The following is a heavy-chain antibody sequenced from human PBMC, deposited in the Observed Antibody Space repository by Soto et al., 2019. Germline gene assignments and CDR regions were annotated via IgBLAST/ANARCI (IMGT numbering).Heavy chain of an antibody. Sequence: GQLLESGGGMVQPGGSMRLYCAASGFTFSSFAMNWVRLPPGRGLEWVAAVTSSASSTHYADSVKGRFTISRDNSKNTLYLQMNSRRADDTDVYYCAKGGAVLLDPFDVWGQGTMVTVSS. D-gene: IGHD1-26*01. V-gene: IGHV3-23*01. CDR1: GFTFSSFA. J-gene: IGHJ3*01. CDR2: VTSSASST. CDR3: AKGGAVLLDPFDV.